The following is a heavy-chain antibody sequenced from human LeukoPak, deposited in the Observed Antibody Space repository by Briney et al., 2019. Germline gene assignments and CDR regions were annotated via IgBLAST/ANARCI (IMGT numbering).Heavy chain of an antibody. J-gene: IGHJ4*02. CDR3: VRGTGY. Sequence: GGSLRLSCSVSGFTFSTYVMHWVRQAPGKGLEYVSAISSNGDNTYYADSVKGRFTISRDNSKNTLYLQMRSLRADDTAVYYCVRGTGYWGQGTLVTVSS. V-gene: IGHV3-64D*06. CDR1: GFTFSTYV. CDR2: ISSNGDNT.